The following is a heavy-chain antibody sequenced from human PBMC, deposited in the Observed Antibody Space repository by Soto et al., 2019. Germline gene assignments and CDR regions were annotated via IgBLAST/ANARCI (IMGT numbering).Heavy chain of an antibody. CDR2: IIPILGTA. V-gene: IGHV1-69*08. D-gene: IGHD5-18*01. Sequence: GASVKVSCKASGGTFSSYTITWVRQAPGQGLEWMGRIIPILGTANYAQKFQGRVTITADESTSTAYMELSSLRSEDTAVYYCALYSYYHFDYWGQGTLVTVPQ. J-gene: IGHJ4*02. CDR3: ALYSYYHFDY. CDR1: GGTFSSYT.